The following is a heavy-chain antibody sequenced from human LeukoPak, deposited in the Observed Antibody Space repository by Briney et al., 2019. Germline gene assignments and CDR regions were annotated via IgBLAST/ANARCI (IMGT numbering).Heavy chain of an antibody. D-gene: IGHD2-15*01. CDR2: ISGSGGST. V-gene: IGHV3-23*01. Sequence: GGSLRLSCTASGFTFSSYAMSWVRQAPGKGLEWVSAISGSGGSTYYADSVKGRFTISRDNSKNTLYLQMNSLRAEDTAVYYCAKRGMRCSGGSCYSPFDYWGQGTLVTVSS. J-gene: IGHJ4*02. CDR3: AKRGMRCSGGSCYSPFDY. CDR1: GFTFSSYA.